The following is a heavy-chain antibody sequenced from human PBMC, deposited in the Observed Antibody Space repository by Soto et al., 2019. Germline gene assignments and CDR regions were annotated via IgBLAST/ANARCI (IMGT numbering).Heavy chain of an antibody. CDR1: GFTFSSYG. D-gene: IGHD2-2*01. J-gene: IGHJ6*02. CDR2: ISYDGSNK. Sequence: QVQLVESGGGVVQPGRSLRLSCAASGFTFSSYGMHWVRQAPGKGLEWVAVISYDGSNKYYADSVKGRFTISRDNSKNTLYLQMNGLRAEDTAVYYCAKDPLKQRKDIVVVPAAILLAYGMDVWGQGTTVTVSS. V-gene: IGHV3-30*18. CDR3: AKDPLKQRKDIVVVPAAILLAYGMDV.